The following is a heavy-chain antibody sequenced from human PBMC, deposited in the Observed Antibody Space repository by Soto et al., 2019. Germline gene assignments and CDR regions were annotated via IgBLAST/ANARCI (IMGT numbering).Heavy chain of an antibody. CDR2: IYYSGST. J-gene: IGHJ3*02. Sequence: SETLSLTCTVSGGSISSYYWSWIRQPPWKGLEWIGYIYYSGSTNYNPSLKSRVTISVDTSKNQFSLKLSSVTAADTAVYYCARQGTTVTTWGAFDIWGQGTMVTVSS. D-gene: IGHD4-17*01. CDR1: GGSISSYY. V-gene: IGHV4-59*08. CDR3: ARQGTTVTTWGAFDI.